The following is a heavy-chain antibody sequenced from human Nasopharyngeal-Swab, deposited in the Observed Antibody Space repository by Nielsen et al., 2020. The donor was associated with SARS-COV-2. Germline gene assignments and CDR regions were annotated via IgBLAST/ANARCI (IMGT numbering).Heavy chain of an antibody. V-gene: IGHV3-7*03. CDR3: AREVLESYYYYYYMDV. CDR1: GFTFSSYW. Sequence: GGSLRFSCAASGFTFSSYWMSWVRQAPGKGLEWVANIKQDGSEKYYVDSVKGRFTISRDNAKNSLYLQMNSLRAEDTAVYYCAREVLESYYYYYYMDVWGKGTTVTVSS. CDR2: IKQDGSEK. D-gene: IGHD3-3*01. J-gene: IGHJ6*03.